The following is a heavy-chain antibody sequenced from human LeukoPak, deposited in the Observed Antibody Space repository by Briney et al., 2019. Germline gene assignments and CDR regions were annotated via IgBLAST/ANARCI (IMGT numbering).Heavy chain of an antibody. D-gene: IGHD2-2*01. CDR1: GFTFDDYA. Sequence: PGGSLRLSCAASGFTFDDYAMLGVRHAPGKALEGVSGISWNSGSIGYADSVKGRFTISRDNAKNSLYLQMNSLRAEGTALYYCAKDISVRASSKTMFDYWGQGTLVTVSS. CDR3: AKDISVRASSKTMFDY. J-gene: IGHJ4*02. V-gene: IGHV3-9*01. CDR2: ISWNSGSI.